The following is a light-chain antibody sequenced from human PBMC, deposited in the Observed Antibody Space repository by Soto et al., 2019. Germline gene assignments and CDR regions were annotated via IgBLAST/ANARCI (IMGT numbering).Light chain of an antibody. J-gene: IGKJ1*01. CDR1: QSVSGY. CDR2: RIF. V-gene: IGKV3-15*01. CDR3: QQYNNWPRT. Sequence: EIVMTQSPGTLSVFPGERVTLSCRASQSVSGYLDWFQQKPGQAPRLVLQRIFIRAIGVPARFSGSGSGTEFTLTISSLQSEDFAVYYCQQYNNWPRTFGQGTKVDI.